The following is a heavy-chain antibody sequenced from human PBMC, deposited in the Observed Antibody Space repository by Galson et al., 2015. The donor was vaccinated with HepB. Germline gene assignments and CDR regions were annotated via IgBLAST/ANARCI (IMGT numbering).Heavy chain of an antibody. V-gene: IGHV3-74*03. CDR3: TGGGPYGDYDF. D-gene: IGHD4-17*01. CDR1: GFTFSDYW. CDR2: INSDGSST. Sequence: SLRLSCAASGFTFSDYWMHWVRQTPGRGLVWVSRINSDGSSTVYADSVKGRFTISRDNAKNTLYLQMSSLRADDTAVYYCTGGGPYGDYDFWGQGTLVTVSS. J-gene: IGHJ4*02.